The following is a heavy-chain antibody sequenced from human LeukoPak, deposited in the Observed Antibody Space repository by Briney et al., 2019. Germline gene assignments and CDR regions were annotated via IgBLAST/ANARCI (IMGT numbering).Heavy chain of an antibody. D-gene: IGHD1-26*01. CDR2: MRYDGSDK. CDR3: AKADRGSYYGLGDYFDY. J-gene: IGHJ4*02. CDR1: GFTFSSYE. V-gene: IGHV3-30*02. Sequence: GGSLRLSCAASGFTFSSYEMNWVRQAPGKGLVWVAFMRYDGSDKYYADSVKGRFTISRDNSKNTLYLQMNSLRAEDTALYYCAKADRGSYYGLGDYFDYWGQGTPVTVSS.